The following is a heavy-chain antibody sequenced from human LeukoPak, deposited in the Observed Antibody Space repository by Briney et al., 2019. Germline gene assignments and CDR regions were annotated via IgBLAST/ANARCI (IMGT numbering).Heavy chain of an antibody. CDR3: ARVRDFWSGHYNWFDP. CDR1: GYTFTTYA. Sequence: ASVTVSFKASGYTFTTYAISWVRQAPGQGLEWMGWIGAYDGKTNYAQEFQGRVTVTTDTSTSTAYMELRSLTSDDTAVYYCARVRDFWSGHYNWFDPWGQGTLVTVSS. D-gene: IGHD3-3*01. V-gene: IGHV1-18*01. CDR2: IGAYDGKT. J-gene: IGHJ5*02.